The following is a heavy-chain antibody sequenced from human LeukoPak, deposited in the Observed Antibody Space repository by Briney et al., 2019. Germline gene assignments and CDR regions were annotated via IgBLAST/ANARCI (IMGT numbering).Heavy chain of an antibody. Sequence: GASVKVSCKASGGTFSSYAISWVRQAPGQGLEWMGGIIPIFGTANYAQKFQGRVTITADESTSTAYMELSSLRSEDTAVYYCARGVWLLKGYYYYYMDVWGKGTTVTISS. CDR2: IIPIFGTA. J-gene: IGHJ6*03. CDR1: GGTFSSYA. V-gene: IGHV1-69*13. CDR3: ARGVWLLKGYYYYYMDV. D-gene: IGHD5-18*01.